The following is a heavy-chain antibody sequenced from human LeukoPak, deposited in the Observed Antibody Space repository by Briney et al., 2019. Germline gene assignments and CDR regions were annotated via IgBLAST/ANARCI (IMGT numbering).Heavy chain of an antibody. CDR2: IYYSGST. CDR3: ARCIAAAGGNFDY. V-gene: IGHV4-59*08. D-gene: IGHD6-13*01. Sequence: PSETLSLTCTVSGGSISSYYWSWIRQPPGKGLEWIGYIYYSGSTNYNPSLKSRVTISVDTSKNQFSLKLSSVTAADTAVYYCARCIAAAGGNFDYWGQGTLVTVSS. J-gene: IGHJ4*02. CDR1: GGSISSYY.